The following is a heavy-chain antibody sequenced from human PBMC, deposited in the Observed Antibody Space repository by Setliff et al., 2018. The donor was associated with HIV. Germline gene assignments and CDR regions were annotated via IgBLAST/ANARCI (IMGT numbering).Heavy chain of an antibody. Sequence: GGSLRLSCAASGFNFNNAWMTWVRQAPGKGLEWVANIKEDGGDKAYVDSVKGRFTISRDNAKNSLYLQMNSLRVEDTAVYYCATLRQQLITGWFDPWGQGTLVTVSS. V-gene: IGHV3-7*01. CDR2: IKEDGGDK. CDR3: ATLRQQLITGWFDP. D-gene: IGHD6-13*01. J-gene: IGHJ5*02. CDR1: GFNFNNAW.